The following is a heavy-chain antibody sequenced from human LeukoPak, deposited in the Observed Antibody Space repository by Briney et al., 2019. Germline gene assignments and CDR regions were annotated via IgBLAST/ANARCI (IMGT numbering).Heavy chain of an antibody. CDR3: ARAPLLSFYYDSGGPTHFDY. CDR1: GGSISSNNW. D-gene: IGHD3-22*01. Sequence: SGTLSLTCAVSGGSISSNNWWSWVRQPPGKGLEWIGEIYHSGSTNYNPSLKSRVTISVDKSKNQFSLKLSSVTAADTAVYYCARAPLLSFYYDSGGPTHFDYWGQGILVTVYS. J-gene: IGHJ4*02. V-gene: IGHV4-4*02. CDR2: IYHSGST.